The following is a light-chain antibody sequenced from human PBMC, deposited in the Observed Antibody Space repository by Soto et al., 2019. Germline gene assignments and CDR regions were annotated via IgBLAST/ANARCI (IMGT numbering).Light chain of an antibody. V-gene: IGLV2-8*01. CDR1: SSDVGGYNY. CDR3: NSFAGRNTVL. CDR2: EVT. J-gene: IGLJ2*01. Sequence: QSALTQPPSASGSPGQSVTISCTGTSSDVGGYNYVSWYQQHPGKAPKLLIYEVTKQPSGVPDRFSGSKSGNTASLTVSGLQAEDEADYYCNSFAGRNTVLFGGGTKLTVL.